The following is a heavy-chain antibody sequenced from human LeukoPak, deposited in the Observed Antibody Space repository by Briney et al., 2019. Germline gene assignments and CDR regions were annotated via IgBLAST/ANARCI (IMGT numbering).Heavy chain of an antibody. CDR3: AKRYSSGCWDDY. CDR1: GFTFSSCA. D-gene: IGHD6-19*01. Sequence: GGSLRLSCAASGFTFSSCAMSWVRQAPGKGLEWVSAISGSGGSTYYADSVKGRFTISRDNSKNTLYLQMDSLRAEDTAVYYCAKRYSSGCWDDYCGQGTLVTVSS. J-gene: IGHJ4*02. V-gene: IGHV3-23*01. CDR2: ISGSGGST.